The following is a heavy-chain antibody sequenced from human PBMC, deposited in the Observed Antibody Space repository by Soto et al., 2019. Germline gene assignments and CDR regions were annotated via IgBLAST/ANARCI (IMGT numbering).Heavy chain of an antibody. CDR1: GGSISSDS. V-gene: IGHV4-59*08. J-gene: IGHJ4*02. D-gene: IGHD3-16*01. Sequence: PSETLSLTCTVSGGSISSDSWRWIRQPPGKGLEWIGYIYYSGTTNYNPSLKSRVTMSIDTSKNQFSLKLTSVTAADTAIYYCARRYGGHDYWGQGTLVTVSS. CDR3: ARRYGGHDY. CDR2: IYYSGTT.